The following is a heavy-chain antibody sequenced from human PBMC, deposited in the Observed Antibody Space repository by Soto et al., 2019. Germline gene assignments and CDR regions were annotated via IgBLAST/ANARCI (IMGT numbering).Heavy chain of an antibody. CDR3: ARDTDGFEDSSGYKGYYFDY. J-gene: IGHJ4*02. CDR1: GGTFSSYA. V-gene: IGHV1-69*01. Sequence: QVQLVQSGAEVKKPGSSVKVSCKASGGTFSSYAISWVRQAPGQGLEWMGGIIPIFGTANYAQKFQGRVTITADESTSTAYMELSSLRSEDTAVYYCARDTDGFEDSSGYKGYYFDYWGQGTLVTVSS. D-gene: IGHD3-22*01. CDR2: IIPIFGTA.